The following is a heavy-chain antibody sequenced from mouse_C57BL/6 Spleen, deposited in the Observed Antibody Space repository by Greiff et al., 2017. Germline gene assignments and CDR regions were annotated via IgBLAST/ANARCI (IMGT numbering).Heavy chain of an antibody. Sequence: VQRVESGAELVRPGTSVKVSCKASGYAFTNYLIEWVKQRPGQGLEWIGVINPGSGGTNYNEKFKGKATLTADKSSSTAYMQLSSLTSEDSAVYFCARRAYSSGYAMDYWGQGTSVTVSS. V-gene: IGHV1-54*01. D-gene: IGHD3-2*02. CDR2: INPGSGGT. CDR1: GYAFTNYL. J-gene: IGHJ4*01. CDR3: ARRAYSSGYAMDY.